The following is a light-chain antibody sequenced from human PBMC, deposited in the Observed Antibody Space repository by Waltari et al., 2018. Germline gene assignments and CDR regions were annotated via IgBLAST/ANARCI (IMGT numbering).Light chain of an antibody. J-gene: IGKJ4*01. CDR3: QQYGSSGT. CDR2: GAS. V-gene: IGKV3-20*01. Sequence: EIVLTQSPGTLSLSPGERATLSCRASQSVSSSYLAWYQQKPGQAPRLLIYGASSRATGIPDRFSGSGSGTDFTRTISRLEPEDCAVDYCQQYGSSGTFGGGTKVEIK. CDR1: QSVSSSY.